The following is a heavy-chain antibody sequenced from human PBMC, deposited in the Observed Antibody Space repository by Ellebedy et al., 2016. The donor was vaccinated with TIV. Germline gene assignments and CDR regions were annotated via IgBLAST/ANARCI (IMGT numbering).Heavy chain of an antibody. J-gene: IGHJ4*02. CDR3: ATDRGEAGLLSFFDY. CDR2: ISWNPQFL. D-gene: IGHD2/OR15-2a*01. CDR1: GFTFSSRR. V-gene: IGHV3-21*06. Sequence: GESLKISCAASGFTFSSRRMNWLRQAPGKGLEWVSSISWNPQFLEYTDSVRGRFTISRDNAKNVLYLQMDSLRAEDTAVYYCATDRGEAGLLSFFDYWGQGTLVTVST.